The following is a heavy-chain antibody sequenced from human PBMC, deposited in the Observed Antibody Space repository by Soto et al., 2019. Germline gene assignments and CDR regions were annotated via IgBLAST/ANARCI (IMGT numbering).Heavy chain of an antibody. CDR3: VRGTYNYKSRYFDY. CDR2: INHSGIT. V-gene: IGHV4-34*01. D-gene: IGHD1-20*01. Sequence: SETLSLTCTVSGGSFSGYFWTWIRQPPGKGLEWLAEINHSGITNYNPSVESRVSMSVDTSKNQFSLRLYSVTAADTAVYYCVRGTYNYKSRYFDYWGQGTLVTVYS. J-gene: IGHJ4*02. CDR1: GGSFSGYF.